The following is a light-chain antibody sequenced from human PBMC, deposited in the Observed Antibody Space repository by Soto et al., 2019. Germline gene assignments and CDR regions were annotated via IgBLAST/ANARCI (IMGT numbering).Light chain of an antibody. J-gene: IGKJ4*01. V-gene: IGKV1-27*01. CDR2: GAS. Sequence: DIQMTQSPSSLSASVGDRVTLSCRASQGLSTSLAWYQQKPGKGPKLLIYGASGLQSGVPSRFSGGGSGTDFTLTISSLQPEDVATYYCQNYNNAPLNFGGGTKVEIK. CDR3: QNYNNAPLN. CDR1: QGLSTS.